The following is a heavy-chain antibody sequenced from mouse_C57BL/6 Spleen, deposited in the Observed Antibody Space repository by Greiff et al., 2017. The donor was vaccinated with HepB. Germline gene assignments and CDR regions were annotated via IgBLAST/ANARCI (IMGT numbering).Heavy chain of an antibody. CDR1: GFTFSSYA. D-gene: IGHD4-1*01. V-gene: IGHV5-4*01. CDR3: ARDRTGTPSFDY. CDR2: ISDGGSYT. J-gene: IGHJ2*01. Sequence: DVKLVESGGGLVKPGGSLKLSCAASGFTFSSYAMSWVRQTPEKRLEWVATISDGGSYTYYPDNVKGRFTISRDNAKNNLYLQMSHLKSEDTAMYYCARDRTGTPSFDYWGQGTTLTVSS.